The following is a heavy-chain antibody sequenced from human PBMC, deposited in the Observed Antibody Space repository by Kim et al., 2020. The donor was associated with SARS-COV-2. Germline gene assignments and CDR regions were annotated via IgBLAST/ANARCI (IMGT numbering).Heavy chain of an antibody. Sequence: GGSLRLSCLASEFSVNSAHMAWVRQIPGKGLEWVSLTWRSGGFIYTDSVRGRFTISRDISTNTLYLQMNSLRAEDTAVYYCARDPQDGYGHFDLWGLGTL. CDR1: EFSVNSAH. D-gene: IGHD5-12*01. J-gene: IGHJ4*02. CDR2: TWRSGGF. CDR3: ARDPQDGYGHFDL. V-gene: IGHV3-53*01.